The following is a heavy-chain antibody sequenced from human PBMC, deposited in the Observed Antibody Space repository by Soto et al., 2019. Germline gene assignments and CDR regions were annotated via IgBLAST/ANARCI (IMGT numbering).Heavy chain of an antibody. CDR3: ARGTRALITSFFAY. CDR2: VHDSGST. J-gene: IGHJ4*02. CDR1: GDAISNYY. D-gene: IGHD1-20*01. Sequence: SETLSLTCSVSGDAISNYYWSWIRQTPGKGLEWIGCVHDSGSTDYNPSLKGRVTMSLHTSKSQFSLNLSSVTAADSATYYWARGTRALITSFFAYWGQGIPVTVSS. V-gene: IGHV4-59*01.